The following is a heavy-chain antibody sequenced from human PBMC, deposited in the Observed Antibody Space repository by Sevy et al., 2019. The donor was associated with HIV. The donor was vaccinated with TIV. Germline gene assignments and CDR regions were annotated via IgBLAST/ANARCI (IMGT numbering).Heavy chain of an antibody. V-gene: IGHV3-7*01. CDR2: INQDGSEI. CDR1: GRCISSLW. J-gene: IGHJ6*02. CDR3: ACAMDV. Sequence: GGSLTLSCVGAGRCISSLWRNWVRQSPGKGLEWVANINQDGSEIYYVGSVKGRFTISRDNARNSGSVHMHSPSVGDCGVYYCACAMDVWGQGTTVTVSS.